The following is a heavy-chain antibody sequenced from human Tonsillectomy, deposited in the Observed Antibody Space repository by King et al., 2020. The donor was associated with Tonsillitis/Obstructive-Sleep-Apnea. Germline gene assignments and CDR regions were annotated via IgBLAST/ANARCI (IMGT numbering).Heavy chain of an antibody. J-gene: IGHJ3*02. V-gene: IGHV1-3*01. D-gene: IGHD3-3*01. Sequence: QLVQSGAEVKKPGASVKVSCKASGYTFTSYAMHWGRQAPGQRLEWMGWVNAGKGNTKYSQKFQGRVTITRETSASTAYMELSSRRSEDTAVYYCARGVITIFGVVIILDIWGQGTMVTVSS. CDR2: VNAGKGNT. CDR1: GYTFTSYA. CDR3: ARGVITIFGVVIILDI.